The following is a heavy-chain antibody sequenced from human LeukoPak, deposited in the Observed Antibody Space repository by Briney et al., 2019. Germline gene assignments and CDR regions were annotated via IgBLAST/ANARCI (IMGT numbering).Heavy chain of an antibody. V-gene: IGHV5-51*01. CDR3: ASRDGYNHY. D-gene: IGHD5-24*01. J-gene: IGHJ4*02. Sequence: GESLKISCKGSGYSFTRKWIGWVRQMPGKGLEWMAFIFPGDSDTRYSPSFQGQVTISADKSISTAYLQWSSLKASDTAMYYCASRDGYNHYWGQGTLVTVSS. CDR2: IFPGDSDT. CDR1: GYSFTRKW.